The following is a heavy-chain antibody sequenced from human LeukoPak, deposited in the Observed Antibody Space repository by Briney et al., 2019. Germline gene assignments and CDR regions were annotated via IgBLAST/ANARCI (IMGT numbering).Heavy chain of an antibody. J-gene: IGHJ4*02. CDR3: AREEVGATNY. CDR1: GGSISSYY. CDR2: IYYSGST. D-gene: IGHD1-26*01. V-gene: IGHV4-59*01. Sequence: SETLSLTCTVSGGSISSYYWSWSRQPPGKGLEWIGYIYYSGSTNYNPSLKSRVTISVDTSKNQFSLKLSSVTAADTAVYYCAREEVGATNYWGQGTLVTVSS.